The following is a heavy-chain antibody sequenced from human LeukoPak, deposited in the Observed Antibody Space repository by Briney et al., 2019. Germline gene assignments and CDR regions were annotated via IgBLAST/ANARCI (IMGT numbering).Heavy chain of an antibody. CDR3: AKDLIGYSSSSGLVDY. CDR1: GFTFNIYP. Sequence: GGSLRLSCAASGFTFNIYPLHWVRQAPGKGLEWVAFIRYDGSNKYYADSVKGRFTISRDNSKNTLYLQMNSLRAEDTAVYYRAKDLIGYSSSSGLVDYWGQGTLVTVSS. CDR2: IRYDGSNK. J-gene: IGHJ4*02. D-gene: IGHD6-6*01. V-gene: IGHV3-30*02.